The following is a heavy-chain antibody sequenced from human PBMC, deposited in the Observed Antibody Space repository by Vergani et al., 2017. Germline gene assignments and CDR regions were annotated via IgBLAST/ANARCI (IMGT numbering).Heavy chain of an antibody. Sequence: QVQLVQSGAEVKKPGSSVKVSCKASGGTFSSYAISWVRQAPGQGLEWMGRIIPIFGTANYAQKFQGRVTITADKSTSTAYMELSSLRSEDTAVYYCARDVEIGCSSTSCPYGRYYFDYWGQGTLVTVSS. CDR1: GGTFSSYA. CDR3: ARDVEIGCSSTSCPYGRYYFDY. J-gene: IGHJ4*02. D-gene: IGHD2-2*01. CDR2: IIPIFGTA. V-gene: IGHV1-69*14.